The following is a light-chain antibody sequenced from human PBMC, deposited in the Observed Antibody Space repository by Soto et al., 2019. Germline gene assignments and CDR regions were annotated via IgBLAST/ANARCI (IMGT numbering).Light chain of an antibody. CDR1: RGSIGDFY. CDR2: END. V-gene: IGLV6-57*04. Sequence: NFMLTQPHSVSGSPGKTVVISCTRSRGSIGDFYVQWYQQRPGSAPTTLIYENDQSLSGVPDRFSGSIDRSSNSASLTITELQAGDEADYYCQSYDSTTQHVIFGGGTKLTVL. CDR3: QSYDSTTQHVI. J-gene: IGLJ2*01.